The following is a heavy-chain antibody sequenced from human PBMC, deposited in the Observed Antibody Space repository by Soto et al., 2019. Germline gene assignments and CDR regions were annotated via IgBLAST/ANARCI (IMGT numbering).Heavy chain of an antibody. V-gene: IGHV5-51*01. D-gene: IGHD1-7*01. CDR3: ARHIGAGELELVGVGSNYYYYYMDV. J-gene: IGHJ6*03. CDR1: GYSFTSYW. CDR2: IYPGDSDT. Sequence: PGESLKISCKGSGYSFTSYWIGWVRQMPGKGLEWMGIIYPGDSDTRYSPSFQGQVTISADKSISTAYLQWSSLKASDTAMYYCARHIGAGELELVGVGSNYYYYYMDVWGKGTTVTVSS.